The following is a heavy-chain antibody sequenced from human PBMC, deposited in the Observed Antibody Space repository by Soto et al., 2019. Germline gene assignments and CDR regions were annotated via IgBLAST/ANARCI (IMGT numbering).Heavy chain of an antibody. CDR2: ISWNSGSI. CDR1: GFTFDDYA. CDR3: AKASYGDYPSGVDY. D-gene: IGHD4-17*01. J-gene: IGHJ4*02. V-gene: IGHV3-9*01. Sequence: PGGSLRLSCAASGFTFDDYAMHWVRQAPGKGLEWVSGISWNSGSIGYADSVKGRFTISRDNAKNSLYLQMNSLRAEDTALYYCAKASYGDYPSGVDYWGQGTLVTVSS.